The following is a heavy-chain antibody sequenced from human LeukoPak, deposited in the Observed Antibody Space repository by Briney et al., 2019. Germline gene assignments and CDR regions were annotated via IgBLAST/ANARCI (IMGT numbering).Heavy chain of an antibody. CDR3: AREAMSSGIDY. CDR2: ISYSGST. CDR1: GGSISGYY. Sequence: PSETLSLTCTVSGGSISGYYWSWIRQPPGKGLEWIGYISYSGSTYYNPSLKSRVTISVDTSKNQFSLKLSSVTAADTAVYYCAREAMSSGIDYWGQGTLVTVSS. J-gene: IGHJ4*02. D-gene: IGHD6-19*01. V-gene: IGHV4-59*12.